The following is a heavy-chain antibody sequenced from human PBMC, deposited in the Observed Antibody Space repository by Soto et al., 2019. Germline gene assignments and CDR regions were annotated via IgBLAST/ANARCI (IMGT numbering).Heavy chain of an antibody. D-gene: IGHD5-18*01. Sequence: VESLKISCKTSGYIFTNYWIGWVRQMPGKGLEWMGIIYPGDSDTRYSPSFQGQVTISADKSISTAYLQWSSLKASDTAMYYCARFGSDGYLCYWGQGTLVTVSS. CDR2: IYPGDSDT. CDR1: GYIFTNYW. J-gene: IGHJ4*02. V-gene: IGHV5-51*01. CDR3: ARFGSDGYLCY.